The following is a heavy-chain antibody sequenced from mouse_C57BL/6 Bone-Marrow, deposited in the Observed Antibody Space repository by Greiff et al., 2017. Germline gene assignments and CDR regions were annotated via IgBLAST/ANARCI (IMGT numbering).Heavy chain of an antibody. CDR3: ARGTTVVAGYYFDY. CDR1: GYTFTSYG. CDR2: IYPRSGNT. D-gene: IGHD1-1*01. J-gene: IGHJ2*01. Sequence: QVQLQQSGAELARPGASVKLSCKASGYTFTSYGISWVKQRTGQGLEWIGEIYPRSGNTYYNEKFKGKATLTADKSSSTAYMELRSLTSEDSAVYFCARGTTVVAGYYFDYWGQGTTLTVSS. V-gene: IGHV1-81*01.